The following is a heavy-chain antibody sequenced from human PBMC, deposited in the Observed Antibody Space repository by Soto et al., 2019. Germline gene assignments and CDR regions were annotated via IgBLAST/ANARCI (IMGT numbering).Heavy chain of an antibody. CDR3: SGCIGGGCHQSYGMDV. D-gene: IGHD2-15*01. CDR1: GFTFSSCT. Sequence: EVHLVESGGGLVKPGGSLRLSCAVSGFTFSSCTMNWVRQAPGKGLEWVSSISPSTSHIYYADSVKGRFTISRDNAKNSLFLQMNSLRAEDTAVYFCSGCIGGGCHQSYGMDVWGQGTTVTVSS. J-gene: IGHJ6*02. V-gene: IGHV3-21*01. CDR2: ISPSTSHI.